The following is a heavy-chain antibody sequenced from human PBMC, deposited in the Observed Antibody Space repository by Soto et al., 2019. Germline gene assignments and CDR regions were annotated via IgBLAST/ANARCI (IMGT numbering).Heavy chain of an antibody. V-gene: IGHV1-18*01. Sequence: GXSXKVSFKASGYTXTSYGIRLVRQAPGQGLEWIGWISAYNGNTNYAQKLQGRVTMTTDTSTSTAYMELRSLRSDDTAVYYRAGRYDSSGYYSQGHDAFDIWGQGTMGTVS. D-gene: IGHD3-22*01. CDR3: AGRYDSSGYYSQGHDAFDI. J-gene: IGHJ3*02. CDR1: GYTXTSYG. CDR2: ISAYNGNT.